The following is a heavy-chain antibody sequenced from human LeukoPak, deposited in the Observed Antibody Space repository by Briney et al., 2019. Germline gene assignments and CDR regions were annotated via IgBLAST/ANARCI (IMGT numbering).Heavy chain of an antibody. CDR1: GGSISSYY. Sequence: SETLSLTCTVSGGSISSYYWSWIRQPPGKGLEWIGYIFYSGTTNYNPSLKSRVTISVDTSKDQFSLKLSSVTAADTAAYYCAREKGSGRFYMDVWGKGTTVTVSS. J-gene: IGHJ6*03. D-gene: IGHD3-10*01. V-gene: IGHV4-59*12. CDR3: AREKGSGRFYMDV. CDR2: IFYSGTT.